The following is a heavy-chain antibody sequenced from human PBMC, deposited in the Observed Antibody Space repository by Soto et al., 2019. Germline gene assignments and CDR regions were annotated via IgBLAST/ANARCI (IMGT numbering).Heavy chain of an antibody. CDR1: GGTFSSYA. V-gene: IGHV1-69*13. D-gene: IGHD1-26*01. Sequence: AVKFSCKASGGTFSSYAISWVRQAPGQGLDWMGGFIPIFGTANYAQKFQGRVTITADESTSTAYMELSSLRSEDTAVYYCATDRITPNSGSHSSFDYWGQGTLVTVSS. J-gene: IGHJ4*02. CDR2: FIPIFGTA. CDR3: ATDRITPNSGSHSSFDY.